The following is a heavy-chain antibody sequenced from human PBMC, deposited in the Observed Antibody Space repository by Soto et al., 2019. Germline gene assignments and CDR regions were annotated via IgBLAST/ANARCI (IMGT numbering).Heavy chain of an antibody. CDR3: AREMNYYDTSGDSYFDY. CDR2: IYYSGST. V-gene: IGHV4-31*03. D-gene: IGHD3-22*01. CDR1: GGSISSGTYH. Sequence: QVQLQESGPGLVKPSQTLSLTCTVSGGSISSGTYHWTWIRQHPEKGLEWIGYIYYSGSTYYNPSLKSRVTISVDTSKNQFSLRLSSVTAADTALYYCAREMNYYDTSGDSYFDYWGQGTLVTVSS. J-gene: IGHJ4*02.